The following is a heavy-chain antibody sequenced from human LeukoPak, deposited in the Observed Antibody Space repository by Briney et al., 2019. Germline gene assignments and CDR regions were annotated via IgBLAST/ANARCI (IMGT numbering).Heavy chain of an antibody. CDR2: ICHSGST. J-gene: IGHJ4*02. CDR1: GYSISSGYY. V-gene: IGHV4-38-2*01. CDR3: ARRGSGDY. D-gene: IGHD3-10*01. Sequence: PSETLSLTCAVSGYSISSGYYWGWIRQPPGKGLEWIGSICHSGSTYYNPSLKIRFTISVDTSKNQFSLKLSSVTAADTAVYYCARRGSGDYWGQGTLVTVSS.